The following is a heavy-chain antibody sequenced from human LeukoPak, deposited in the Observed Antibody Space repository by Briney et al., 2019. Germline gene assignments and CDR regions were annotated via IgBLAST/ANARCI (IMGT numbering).Heavy chain of an antibody. CDR3: AKGKVQQWGVPEY. Sequence: GGSQRLSCAASGFTFSSYAMSWVRQAPGKGLEWVADISDSGGLTHYADSVKGRFTISRDNSNNTLYLQVNSLRAEDTAVYYCAKGKVQQWGVPEYWGQGTQLTVSS. CDR1: GFTFSSYA. J-gene: IGHJ4*02. CDR2: ISDSGGLT. V-gene: IGHV3-23*01. D-gene: IGHD1-26*01.